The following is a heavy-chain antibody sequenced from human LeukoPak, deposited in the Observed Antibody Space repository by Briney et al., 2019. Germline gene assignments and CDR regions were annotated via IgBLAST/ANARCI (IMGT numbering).Heavy chain of an antibody. CDR3: ARAIVGATWGIDY. V-gene: IGHV3-21*01. CDR2: ISSSSSYI. D-gene: IGHD1-26*01. CDR1: GFTFSSYG. J-gene: IGHJ4*02. Sequence: PGGSLRLSCAASGFTFSSYGMSWVRQAPGKGLEWVSSISSSSSYIYYADSVKGRFTISRDNAKNSLYLQMNSLRAEDTAVYYCARAIVGATWGIDYWGQGTLVTVSS.